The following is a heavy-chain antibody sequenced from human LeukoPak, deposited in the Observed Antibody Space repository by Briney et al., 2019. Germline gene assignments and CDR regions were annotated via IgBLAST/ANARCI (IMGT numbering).Heavy chain of an antibody. J-gene: IGHJ4*02. D-gene: IGHD3-10*01. CDR1: GGSISSYY. CDR3: AQSMVRGGTFDY. CDR2: IYYSGST. Sequence: SETLSLTCTVSGGSISSYYWSWIRQLPGKGLEWIGYIYYSGSTNYNPSLKSRVTISVDTSKNQFSLKLSSVTAADTAVYYCAQSMVRGGTFDYWGQGTLVTVSS. V-gene: IGHV4-59*01.